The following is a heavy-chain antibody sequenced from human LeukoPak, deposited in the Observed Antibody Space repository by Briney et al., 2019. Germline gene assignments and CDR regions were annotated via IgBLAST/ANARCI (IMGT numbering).Heavy chain of an antibody. CDR3: TTGEYCSGDSCDNWFDP. CDR2: IDRSGDNV. CDR1: GFTFSDYY. V-gene: IGHV3-11*01. D-gene: IGHD2-15*01. J-gene: IGHJ5*02. Sequence: PGGSLSLSCAASGFTFSDYYMTWIRQAPGKGLDWVSYIDRSGDNVVYAGSVKGRFTMSRDNAKNSLYLQMNSLKTEDTAVYYCTTGEYCSGDSCDNWFDPWGQGTLVTVSS.